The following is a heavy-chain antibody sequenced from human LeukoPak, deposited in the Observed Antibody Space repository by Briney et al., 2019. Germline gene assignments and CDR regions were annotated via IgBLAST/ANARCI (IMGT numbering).Heavy chain of an antibody. CDR2: INPGGGST. V-gene: IGHV1-46*01. CDR1: GYTFTSYY. CDR3: ARDHGYDSSGYHNWFDP. Sequence: ASVKVSCKASGYTFTSYYTHWVRQAPGQGLEWMGIINPGGGSTSYAQKFQGRVTMTRDTSTSTVYMELSSLRSEDTAVYYCARDHGYDSSGYHNWFDPWGQGTLVTVSS. J-gene: IGHJ5*02. D-gene: IGHD3-22*01.